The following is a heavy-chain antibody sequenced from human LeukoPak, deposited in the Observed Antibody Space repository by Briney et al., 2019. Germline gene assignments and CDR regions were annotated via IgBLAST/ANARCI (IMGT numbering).Heavy chain of an antibody. CDR1: GGSFSGYY. CDR2: INHSGST. CDR3: ARGLSRYYGSGTSYGMDV. Sequence: PSETLSLTCAVYGGSFSGYYWSWIRQPPGKGLEWIGEINHSGSTNYNPSLKSRVTISVDTSKNQFSLKLSSVTAADTAVYYCARGLSRYYGSGTSYGMDVWGQGTTVTVSS. V-gene: IGHV4-34*01. D-gene: IGHD3-10*01. J-gene: IGHJ6*02.